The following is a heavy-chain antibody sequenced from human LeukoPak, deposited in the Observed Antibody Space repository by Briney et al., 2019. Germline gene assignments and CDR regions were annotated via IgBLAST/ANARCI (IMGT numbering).Heavy chain of an antibody. D-gene: IGHD5-18*01. CDR3: ATGHSYGYDY. CDR1: GLTFSDFW. J-gene: IGHJ4*02. Sequence: GGSLKLSCAASGLTFSDFWMHWVRQPPGKGLVWVALVKGDGRTTIYADSVKGRFTISRDNAKNTLYLQMNSLRADDSGVYYCATGHSYGYDYWGQGVLVTVSS. V-gene: IGHV3-74*01. CDR2: VKGDGRTT.